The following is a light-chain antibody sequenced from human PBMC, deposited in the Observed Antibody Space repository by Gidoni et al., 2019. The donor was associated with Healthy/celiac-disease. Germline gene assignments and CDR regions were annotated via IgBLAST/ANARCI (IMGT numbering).Light chain of an antibody. CDR1: SSNIGAGYD. CDR2: GNS. CDR3: KSYDSSLSGV. J-gene: IGLJ3*02. V-gene: IGLV1-40*01. Sequence: QSVLTQPPSVSGAPGQRVTISCTGSSSNIGAGYDVHWYQQLPGTAPKLLIYGNSNRPSGVPDRFSGSKSGTSASLAITGIQAEDEADYYCKSYDSSLSGVFGGGTKLTVL.